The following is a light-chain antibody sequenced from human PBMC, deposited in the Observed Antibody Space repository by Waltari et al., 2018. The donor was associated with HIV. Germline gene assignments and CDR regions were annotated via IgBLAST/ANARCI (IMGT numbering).Light chain of an antibody. V-gene: IGLV2-14*01. CDR3: SSYTSSATGVL. CDR2: EVT. J-gene: IGLJ2*01. CDR1: SSDIGGYNF. Sequence: QSALTQPASVSGSPGQSITISCTGTSSDIGGYNFVSWYQQHPGRAPRLIIYEVTSRPSGVSNRFSGSRSGNTASLTISGLQAEDEADYYCSSYTSSATGVLFGGGTTLTVL.